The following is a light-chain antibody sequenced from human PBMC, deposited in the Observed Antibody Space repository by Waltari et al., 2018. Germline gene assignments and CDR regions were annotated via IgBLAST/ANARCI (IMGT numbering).Light chain of an antibody. CDR2: RSD. CDR1: ASNIGGNL. V-gene: IGLV1-44*01. CDR3: ASWDDSLNGHWV. J-gene: IGLJ3*02. Sequence: QSVLTQPPSASGTPGQRVTISCSGHASNIGGNLVNWYQQLPGKAPKLLIYRSDQRPSGVPDRFSGSKTGTSASLAISGLQSDDEADYFCASWDDSLNGHWVFGGGTKVTVL.